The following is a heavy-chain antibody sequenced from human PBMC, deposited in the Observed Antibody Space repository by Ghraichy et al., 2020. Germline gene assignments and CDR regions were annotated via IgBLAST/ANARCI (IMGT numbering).Heavy chain of an antibody. D-gene: IGHD3-22*01. CDR1: RCG. V-gene: IGHV1-3*01. Sequence: RCGVHWVRRAPGQRLEWMGWINAGNGNTKYSQKFQGRVTITRDTSASTAYMELSSLRSEDTAVYYCTRGSGYYSSNWFDPWGQGTLVTVSS. CDR3: TRGSGYYSSNWFDP. CDR2: INAGNGNT. J-gene: IGHJ5*02.